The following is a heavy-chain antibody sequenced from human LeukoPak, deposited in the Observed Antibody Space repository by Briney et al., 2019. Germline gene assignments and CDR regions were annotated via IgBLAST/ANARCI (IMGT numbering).Heavy chain of an antibody. Sequence: KPGGSLRLSCAASGFTFSNYDMHWVRQAPGRGLEGVSAITSGSTYIYYADSMKGRFTISRDNAENSLYLQMHSLRVEDTAVYFCARGEEKATIKALDSWGQGTLVTVSS. CDR2: ITSGSTYI. CDR1: GFTFSNYD. D-gene: IGHD5-24*01. V-gene: IGHV3-21*01. CDR3: ARGEEKATIKALDS. J-gene: IGHJ4*02.